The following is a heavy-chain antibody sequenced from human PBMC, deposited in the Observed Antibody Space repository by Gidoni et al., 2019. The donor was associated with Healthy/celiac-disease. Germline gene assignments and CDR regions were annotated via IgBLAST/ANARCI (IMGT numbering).Heavy chain of an antibody. CDR3: ARSTYGGNSGAFDI. CDR1: GGSFSGYY. Sequence: QVQLQQWGAGLLKPSETLSLTCAVYGGSFSGYYWSWIRQPPGKGLEWIGEINHSGSTNYNPSLKSRVTISVDTSKNQFSLKLSSVTAADTAVYYCARSTYGGNSGAFDIWGQGTMVTVSS. V-gene: IGHV4-34*01. D-gene: IGHD2-21*02. CDR2: INHSGST. J-gene: IGHJ3*02.